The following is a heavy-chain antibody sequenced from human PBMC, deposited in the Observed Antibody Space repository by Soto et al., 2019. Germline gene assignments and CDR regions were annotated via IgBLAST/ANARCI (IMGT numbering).Heavy chain of an antibody. D-gene: IGHD6-19*01. V-gene: IGHV3-9*01. CDR3: AKDINSAGWYFGLDL. Sequence: GGSLRLSCAASGFTFDYHAMHWVRQGPGKGLEWVSGISWNSGTIVYADSVKGRFTISRDNTKNSLYLQMDSLRREDTALYYCAKDINSAGWYFGLDLWGQGTTVTVSS. CDR2: ISWNSGTI. CDR1: GFTFDYHA. J-gene: IGHJ6*02.